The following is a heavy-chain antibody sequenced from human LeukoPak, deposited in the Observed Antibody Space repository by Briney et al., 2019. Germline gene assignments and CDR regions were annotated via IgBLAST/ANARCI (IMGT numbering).Heavy chain of an antibody. CDR1: GGSFSSDDYY. J-gene: IGHJ4*02. CDR2: LHHSGSA. D-gene: IGHD4-11*01. CDR3: ARVREAYTNPFFDY. V-gene: IGHV4-30-2*01. Sequence: SETLSLTCTVSGGSFSSDDYYWSWIRQPPGKGLEWIGYLHHSGSAYYNPSLKSRVTISVDRSKNQFSLKLSSVTAADTAMFYCARVREAYTNPFFDYWGQGTPVTVSS.